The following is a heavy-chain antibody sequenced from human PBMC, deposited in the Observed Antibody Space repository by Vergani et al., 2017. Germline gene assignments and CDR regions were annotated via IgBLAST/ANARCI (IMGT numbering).Heavy chain of an antibody. J-gene: IGHJ1*01. D-gene: IGHD3-16*01. V-gene: IGHV1-69*02. CDR1: VGPFVSLT. CDR2: VIPHLEIT. Sequence: QVQLEQSGAEVKKPGSSVTFSCRASVGPFVSLTISWVRQAPGQGLEWVGRVIPHLEITTLAQHLQGRVIITADKSTDTAYMELISLRSEDTAVYYCASWSDYPEYFQRWEQGTLITVSS. CDR3: ASWSDYPEYFQR.